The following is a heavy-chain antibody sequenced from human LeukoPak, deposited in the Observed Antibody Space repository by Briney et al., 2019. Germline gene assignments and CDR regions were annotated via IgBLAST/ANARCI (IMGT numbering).Heavy chain of an antibody. CDR1: GFTFSDAW. J-gene: IGHJ4*02. V-gene: IGHV3-15*07. CDR2: IKRKTEGGTT. CDR3: TTGIFGPY. Sequence: GGSLRLSCAASGFTFSDAWMNWVRQAPGKGLEWVGRIKRKTEGGTTDYGAPVKGRFTISRDDSKNTLYLQMNSLKTEDTAFYYCTTGIFGPYWGQGTLVTVSS. D-gene: IGHD3-10*01.